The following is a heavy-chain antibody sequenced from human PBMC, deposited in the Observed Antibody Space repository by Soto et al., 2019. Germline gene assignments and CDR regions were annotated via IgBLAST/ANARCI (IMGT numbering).Heavy chain of an antibody. J-gene: IGHJ5*02. Sequence: SETLSLTCTVSGGSVSSGSYYWSWIRQPPGKGLEWIGYIYYSGSTNYNPSLKSRVTISVDTSKNQFSLKLSSVTAADTAVYYCARALPPATNIAVAGNWFDPWGQGTLVTVSS. V-gene: IGHV4-61*01. D-gene: IGHD6-19*01. CDR2: IYYSGST. CDR3: ARALPPATNIAVAGNWFDP. CDR1: GGSVSSGSYY.